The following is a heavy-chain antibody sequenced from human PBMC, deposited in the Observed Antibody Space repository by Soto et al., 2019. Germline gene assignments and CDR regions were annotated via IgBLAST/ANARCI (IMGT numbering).Heavy chain of an antibody. J-gene: IGHJ2*01. D-gene: IGHD6-6*01. V-gene: IGHV4-39*01. CDR2: IYYSGST. CDR3: ARLQFYRNSSSAKEGSWYFDL. CDR1: GGSISSSSYY. Sequence: QLQLQESGPGLVKPSETLSLTCTVSGGSISSSSYYWGWIRQPPGKGLEWIGRIYYSGSTYYNPSLKSRVTISVDTSKNQFSLKLSSVTAADTAVYYCARLQFYRNSSSAKEGSWYFDLWGRGTLVTVSS.